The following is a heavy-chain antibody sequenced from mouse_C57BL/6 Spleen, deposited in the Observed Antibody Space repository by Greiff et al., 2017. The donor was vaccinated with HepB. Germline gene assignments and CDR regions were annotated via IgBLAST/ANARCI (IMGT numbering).Heavy chain of an antibody. CDR3: AITYYYGSRAFDY. Sequence: QVQLQQPGAELVKPGASVKVSCKASGYTFTSYWMHWVKQRPGQGLECIGRIHPSDSDTNYNQKFKGKATLTVDKSSSTAYMQLSSLTSEDSAVYYCAITYYYGSRAFDYWGQGTTLTVSS. CDR1: GYTFTSYW. J-gene: IGHJ2*01. D-gene: IGHD1-1*01. V-gene: IGHV1-74*01. CDR2: IHPSDSDT.